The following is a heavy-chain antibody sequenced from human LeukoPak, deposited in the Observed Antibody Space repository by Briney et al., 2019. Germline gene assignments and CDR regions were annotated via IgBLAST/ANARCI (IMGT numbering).Heavy chain of an antibody. V-gene: IGHV3-33*01. Sequence: GGSLRLSCSASGFTFSSYGMHWVRQAPGKGLEWVAVIWYDGSNKYYADSVKGRYTISRDTAKNTIYLQMDSLRVDDTAVYYCVRGVPPGGGDYFDHWGQGTLVTVSS. CDR3: VRGVPPGGGDYFDH. CDR2: IWYDGSNK. J-gene: IGHJ4*02. CDR1: GFTFSSYG. D-gene: IGHD3-16*01.